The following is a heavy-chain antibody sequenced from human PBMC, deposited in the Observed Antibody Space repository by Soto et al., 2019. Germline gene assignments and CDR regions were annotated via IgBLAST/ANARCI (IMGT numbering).Heavy chain of an antibody. CDR1: GGCISSYY. CDR2: IYYSGST. Sequence: SETLSLTCTVSGGCISSYYWSWIRQPPGKGLEWIGYIYYSGSTNYNPSLKSRVTISVDTSKNQFSLKLSSVTAADTAVYYCASYKIYDSSGYYLDYWGQATLVTVSS. J-gene: IGHJ4*02. D-gene: IGHD3-22*01. CDR3: ASYKIYDSSGYYLDY. V-gene: IGHV4-59*01.